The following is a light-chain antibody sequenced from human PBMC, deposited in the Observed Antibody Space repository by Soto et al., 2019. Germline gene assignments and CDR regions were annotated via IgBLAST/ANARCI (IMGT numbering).Light chain of an antibody. J-gene: IGKJ5*01. CDR3: QQYNNWPPIT. CDR2: GAA. V-gene: IGKV3D-15*01. CDR1: QSVSSK. Sequence: ETVMSQSPSTLSVSPGERATLSCWASQSVSSKLAWYQQKPGQAPKLLIYGAANMATGIPSRFSGSGSGTEFTITISSLQYEDFVVYYCQQYNNWPPITFGQGTRLEI.